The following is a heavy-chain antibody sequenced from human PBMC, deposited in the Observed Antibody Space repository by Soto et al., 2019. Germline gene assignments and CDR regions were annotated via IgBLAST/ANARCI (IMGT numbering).Heavy chain of an antibody. J-gene: IGHJ6*02. D-gene: IGHD2-15*01. V-gene: IGHV1-18*01. Sequence: QVQLVQSGAEVKKPGASVKVSCKASGYTFTSYGISWVRQAPGQGLDWMGWISAYNGNTKYAQDLQGRVTMTTDTFTSTAYMERRSLRSDDTAVYYCARFSGGSYNTYYFYYGMDVWGQGTTVTVSS. CDR2: ISAYNGNT. CDR3: ARFSGGSYNTYYFYYGMDV. CDR1: GYTFTSYG.